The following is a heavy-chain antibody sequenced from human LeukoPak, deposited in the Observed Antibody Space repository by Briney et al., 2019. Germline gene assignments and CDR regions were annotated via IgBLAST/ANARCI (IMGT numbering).Heavy chain of an antibody. CDR2: ISYPGIDK. Sequence: PGGSLRLSCAASGFTFSDFVIHWVRRAPGKGLEWVAVISYPGIDKVYADSVKGRFTISRDISKNTLYLHMSSLTADDTAFYYCARESSPYGDRVDRGYWGRGTLVTVSS. CDR1: GFTFSDFV. J-gene: IGHJ4*02. D-gene: IGHD2-21*02. V-gene: IGHV3-30*03. CDR3: ARESSPYGDRVDRGY.